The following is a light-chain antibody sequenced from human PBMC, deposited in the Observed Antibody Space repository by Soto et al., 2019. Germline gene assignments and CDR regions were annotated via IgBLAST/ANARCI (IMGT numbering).Light chain of an antibody. CDR2: WAS. J-gene: IGKJ1*01. V-gene: IGKV4-1*01. CDR1: QSVLYSSTNKNS. CDR3: QQDYSIPRT. Sequence: DIMMTQSPDSLAVSLGERATINCKSSQSVLYSSTNKNSLVWYQQKPGQPPKLLIYWASTRESGVPDRFSGSGSGTNVTLTITSLQAEDVAVYYCQQDYSIPRTFGQGTKV.